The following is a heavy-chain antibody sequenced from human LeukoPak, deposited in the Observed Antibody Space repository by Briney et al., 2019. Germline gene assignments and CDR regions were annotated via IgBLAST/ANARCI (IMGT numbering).Heavy chain of an antibody. CDR1: GFTFSSYA. D-gene: IGHD3-10*01. V-gene: IGHV3-23*01. CDR2: ISGSGGST. J-gene: IGHJ4*02. Sequence: GSLRLSCAASGFTFSSYAMSWVRQAPGKGLEWVSAISGSGGSTYYADSVKGRFTISRDNSKNTLYLQMNSLRAEDTAVYYCAKDLEVRGVIARVFDYWGQGTLVTVSS. CDR3: AKDLEVRGVIARVFDY.